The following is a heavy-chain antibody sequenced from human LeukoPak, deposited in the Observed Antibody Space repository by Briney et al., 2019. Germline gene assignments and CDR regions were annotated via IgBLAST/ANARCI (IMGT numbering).Heavy chain of an antibody. CDR1: GGSIGTYY. D-gene: IGHD6-19*01. CDR2: VYYNGNT. CDR3: ARRVAVTARYYFDF. Sequence: SETLSLTCTVSGGSIGTYYSSWIRQPPGKGLEWIGYVYYNGNTNYNPSLKSRVTISVDTSKNQFSLKLNSVTAADTAVYFCARRVAVTARYYFDFWGQGTLVTVSS. J-gene: IGHJ4*02. V-gene: IGHV4-59*08.